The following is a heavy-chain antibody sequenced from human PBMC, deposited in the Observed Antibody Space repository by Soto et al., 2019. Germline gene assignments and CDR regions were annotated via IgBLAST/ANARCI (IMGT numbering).Heavy chain of an antibody. D-gene: IGHD2-15*01. CDR3: ARSHCSGGSCYLGAFDI. Sequence: QVQLVQSGAEVQKPGASVKISCKASGYTFINFFIHWVRQAPGQGLEWVGIINPSGGATTYPQKFHGRVTMTRDTSTSTVYMDVSSLRFDDTAVYYCARSHCSGGSCYLGAFDIWGQGTMVTVSS. CDR2: INPSGGAT. V-gene: IGHV1-46*01. J-gene: IGHJ3*02. CDR1: GYTFINFF.